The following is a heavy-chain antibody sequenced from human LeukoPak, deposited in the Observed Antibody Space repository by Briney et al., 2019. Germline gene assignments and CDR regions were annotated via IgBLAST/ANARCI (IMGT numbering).Heavy chain of an antibody. J-gene: IGHJ4*02. Sequence: SETLSLTCAVYGGPFSGYFWTWIRQPPGKGLEWIGEINHSGSTNYNPSLKSRVTISVDTSKNQFSLKLSSVTAADTAIYYCARNYYDSSGYLPDWGQGTLVTVSS. V-gene: IGHV4-34*01. CDR3: ARNYYDSSGYLPD. D-gene: IGHD3-22*01. CDR1: GGPFSGYF. CDR2: INHSGST.